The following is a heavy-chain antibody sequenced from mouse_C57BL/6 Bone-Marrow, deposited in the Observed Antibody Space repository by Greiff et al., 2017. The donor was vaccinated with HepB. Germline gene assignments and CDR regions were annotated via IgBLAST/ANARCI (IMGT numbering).Heavy chain of an antibody. CDR2: IYPRSGNT. CDR1: GYTFTSYG. J-gene: IGHJ3*01. CDR3: ARPPRQLRLWFAY. V-gene: IGHV1-81*01. Sequence: QVQLQQSGAELARPGASVKLSCKASGYTFTSYGISWVKQRTGQGLEWIGEIYPRSGNTYYNEKFKGKATLTADKSSSTAYMELRSLTSEDSAVYFWARPPRQLRLWFAYGGQGTRVTVSA. D-gene: IGHD3-2*02.